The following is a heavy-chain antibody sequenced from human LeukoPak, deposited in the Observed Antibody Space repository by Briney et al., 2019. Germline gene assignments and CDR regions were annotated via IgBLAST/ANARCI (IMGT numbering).Heavy chain of an antibody. J-gene: IGHJ3*02. CDR2: TYYRSKWHN. CDR1: GDSVSNKNTA. D-gene: IGHD2/OR15-2a*01. V-gene: IGHV6-1*01. Sequence: SQTLSLTCAISGDSVSNKNTAWNWIRQSPSRGLEWLGRTYYRSKWHNGYAVSVKSRITINPDTSKNQFSLQLNSVTPEDTAVYYCARKLSGAFDIWGQGTMVTVSS. CDR3: ARKLSGAFDI.